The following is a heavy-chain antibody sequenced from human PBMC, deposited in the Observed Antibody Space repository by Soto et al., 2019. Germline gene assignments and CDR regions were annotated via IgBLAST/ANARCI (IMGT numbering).Heavy chain of an antibody. J-gene: IGHJ5*02. Sequence: QVQLEEWGGGVVQPGRSLRLSCAASGFSISRSAMHWVRQAPGKGPEWVAVIAYDGSNKWYADSAKGRFTISRDNSKNTLYLHMTSLRGEDTAVYYCARDLQAGTDNVNWFAPWGQGTLVTVSS. V-gene: IGHV3-30*04. D-gene: IGHD1-1*01. CDR2: IAYDGSNK. CDR3: ARDLQAGTDNVNWFAP. CDR1: GFSISRSA.